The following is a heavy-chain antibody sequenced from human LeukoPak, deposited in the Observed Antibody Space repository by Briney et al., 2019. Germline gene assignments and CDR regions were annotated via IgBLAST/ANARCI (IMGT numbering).Heavy chain of an antibody. CDR1: GGPISSHY. J-gene: IGHJ4*02. D-gene: IGHD3-10*01. CDR3: ARGYYGPYYFDY. CDR2: IYYSGST. V-gene: IGHV4-59*11. Sequence: SETLSLTCTVSGGPISSHYWSWIRQPPGKGLEWIGYIYYSGSTNYNPSLKSRVTISVDTSKNQFSLKLSSVTAADTAVYYCARGYYGPYYFDYWGQGTLVTVSS.